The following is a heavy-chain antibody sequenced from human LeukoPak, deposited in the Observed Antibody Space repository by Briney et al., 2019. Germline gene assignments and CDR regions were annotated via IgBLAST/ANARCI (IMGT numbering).Heavy chain of an antibody. CDR3: ARGEVPPHYFDS. V-gene: IGHV4-34*01. J-gene: IGHJ4*02. CDR2: INHSGST. CDR1: GGSFSGYY. Sequence: SETLSLTCAVYGGSFSGYYWSWIRQPPGKGLEWIGEINHSGSTNYNPSLKSRVTISVDTSKNQFSLKLSSVTAADTAVYYCARGEVPPHYFDSWGQGTLVTVSS.